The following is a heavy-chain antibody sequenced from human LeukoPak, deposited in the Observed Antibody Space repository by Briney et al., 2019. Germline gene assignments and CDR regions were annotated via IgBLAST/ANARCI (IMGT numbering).Heavy chain of an antibody. D-gene: IGHD2-2*02. CDR3: AQERAVVVPAAIFNY. CDR2: IYYSGYT. V-gene: IGHV4-38-2*02. Sequence: SETLSLTCSVSGYSIRSGYYWGWVRQPPGKGLEWIGTIYYSGYTYYNPSLKSRVTISVDTSKNQFSLKLSSVTAADTAVYYCAQERAVVVPAAIFNYWGQGTLVTVSS. CDR1: GYSIRSGYY. J-gene: IGHJ4*02.